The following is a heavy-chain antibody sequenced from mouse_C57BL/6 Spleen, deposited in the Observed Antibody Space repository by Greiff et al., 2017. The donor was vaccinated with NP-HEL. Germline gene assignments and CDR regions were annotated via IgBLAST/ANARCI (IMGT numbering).Heavy chain of an antibody. CDR1: GYAFSSYW. CDR2: IYPGDGDT. CDR3: ARALITTVVEGYFDV. D-gene: IGHD1-1*01. Sequence: QVQLKESGAELVKPGASVKISCKASGYAFSSYWMNWVKQRPGKGLEWIGQIYPGDGDTNYNGKFKGKATLTADKSSSTAYMQLSSLTSEDSAVYFCARALITTVVEGYFDVWGTGTTVTVSS. J-gene: IGHJ1*03. V-gene: IGHV1-80*01.